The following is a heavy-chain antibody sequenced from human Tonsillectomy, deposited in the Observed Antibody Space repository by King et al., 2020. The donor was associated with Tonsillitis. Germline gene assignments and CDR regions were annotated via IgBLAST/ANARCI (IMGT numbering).Heavy chain of an antibody. Sequence: QLQESGPGLVKPSETLSLTCTVSGGSIRSNSYYWGWVRQPPGKGLGLIGNIYYSGSTYYSPSLKSRVTISIDTSTNQVSLKLSSVTAADTAVYYCARDRDYGNFDYWGQGTLVTVSS. J-gene: IGHJ4*02. CDR3: ARDRDYGNFDY. D-gene: IGHD4-17*01. V-gene: IGHV4-39*01. CDR1: GGSIRSNSYY. CDR2: IYYSGST.